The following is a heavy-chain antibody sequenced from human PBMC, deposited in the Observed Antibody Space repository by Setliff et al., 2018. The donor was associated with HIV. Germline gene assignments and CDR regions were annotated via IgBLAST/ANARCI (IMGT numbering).Heavy chain of an antibody. CDR2: IIPIFGTA. J-gene: IGHJ6*03. CDR3: ARVREYDSSSPGIDYYYMDV. V-gene: IGHV1-69*05. D-gene: IGHD6-13*01. CDR1: GGTFSSYA. Sequence: GASVKVSCKDSGGTFSSYAISWVRQAPGQGLEWMGGIIPIFGTANYAQKFQGRVTITTDESTSTAYMELSSLRSEDTAVYYFARVREYDSSSPGIDYYYMDVWGKGTTVTVSS.